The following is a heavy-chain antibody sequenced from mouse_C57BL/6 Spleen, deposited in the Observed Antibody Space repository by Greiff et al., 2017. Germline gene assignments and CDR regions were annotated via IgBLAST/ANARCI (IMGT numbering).Heavy chain of an antibody. J-gene: IGHJ4*01. CDR1: GYTFTSYW. CDR2: IDPSDSYT. CDR3: ARRSHSSPYYAMDY. Sequence: QVQLQQPGAELVMPGASVKLSCKASGYTFTSYWMHWVKQRPGQGLEWIGEIDPSDSYTNYNQKFKGKSTLTVAKSSSTAYMQLSSLTSEDSAVYYCARRSHSSPYYAMDYWGQGTSVTVSS. V-gene: IGHV1-69*01. D-gene: IGHD1-1*01.